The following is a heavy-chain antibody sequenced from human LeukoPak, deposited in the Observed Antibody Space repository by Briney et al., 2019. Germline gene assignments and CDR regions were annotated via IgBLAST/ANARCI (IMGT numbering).Heavy chain of an antibody. CDR3: ARDQGSSWYTDY. Sequence: GGSLRLSCAASGFIFSSYSMNWVRQAPGKGLQWVSYISSSSTNIHYADSVKGRFTISRDNAKNSLYLQMNSLRAEDTAVYYCARDQGSSWYTDYWGQGTLVTVSS. CDR2: ISSSSTNI. D-gene: IGHD6-13*01. CDR1: GFIFSSYS. V-gene: IGHV3-48*04. J-gene: IGHJ4*02.